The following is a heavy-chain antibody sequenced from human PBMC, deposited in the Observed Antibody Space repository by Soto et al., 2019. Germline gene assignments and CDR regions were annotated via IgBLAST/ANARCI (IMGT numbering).Heavy chain of an antibody. V-gene: IGHV3-48*02. J-gene: IGHJ4*02. CDR2: ISTSSSTT. Sequence: EVQLVESGGGLVQPGGSLRLSCAASGFTFTTYSMNWVRQAPGKGREWVSYISTSSSTTYYADSVKGRFTISRDNAKSSVYLQMHSLRDEDTAVYYCARDAGSWGCWSQGALVIVSS. CDR1: GFTFTTYS. CDR3: ARDAGSWGC. D-gene: IGHD3-10*01.